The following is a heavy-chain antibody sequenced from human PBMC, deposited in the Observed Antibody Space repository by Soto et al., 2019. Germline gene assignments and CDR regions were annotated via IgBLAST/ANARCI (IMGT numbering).Heavy chain of an antibody. D-gene: IGHD4-17*01. CDR3: ARGYINVYGDYWFDP. CDR1: GYTFTSYD. CDR2: MNPNSGNT. J-gene: IGHJ5*02. Sequence: QVQLVQSGAEVKKPGASVKVSCKASGYTFTSYDINWVRQATGQGLEWMGWMNPNSGNTGYAQKFQGRVTMTRNTSXXTAYMELSSLRSEDTAVYYCARGYINVYGDYWFDPWGQGTLVTVSS. V-gene: IGHV1-8*01.